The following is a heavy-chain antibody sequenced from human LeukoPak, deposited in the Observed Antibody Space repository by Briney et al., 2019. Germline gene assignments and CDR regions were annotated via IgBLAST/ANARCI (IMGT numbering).Heavy chain of an antibody. V-gene: IGHV3-30-3*01. CDR1: GFAFSTYA. CDR2: ISFDGNTK. D-gene: IGHD3-10*01. J-gene: IGHJ4*02. CDR3: TRRGGGHEFDH. Sequence: GGSLRLSCAASGFAFSTYAMHWVRQAPGKGLEWVAVISFDGNTKYYADSVKGRFTISRDNSKNTLYLQMNGLRTEDTAMYYCTRRGGGHEFDHWGQGTLVTVSS.